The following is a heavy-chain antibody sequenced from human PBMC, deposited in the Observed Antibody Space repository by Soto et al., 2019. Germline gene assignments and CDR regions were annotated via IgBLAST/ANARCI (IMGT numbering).Heavy chain of an antibody. CDR3: ARDLGIGAAGRGYRFYYGMEI. CDR1: VFSFSTYW. V-gene: IGHV3-7*03. Sequence: PGGSLRLSCASSVFSFSTYWMSCVRHSPGKGLEWAANIKHDESEKYYVDSVKGRFIISRDNAKKSLYLQINSLRVEDTDVYYCARDLGIGAAGRGYRFYYGMEILGQGTTFIVSS. D-gene: IGHD6-13*01. J-gene: IGHJ6*01. CDR2: IKHDESEK.